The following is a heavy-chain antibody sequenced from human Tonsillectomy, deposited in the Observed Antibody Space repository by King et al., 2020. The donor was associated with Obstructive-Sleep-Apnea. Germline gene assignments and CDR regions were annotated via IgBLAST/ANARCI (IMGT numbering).Heavy chain of an antibody. V-gene: IGHV4-4*02. D-gene: IGHD4-17*01. J-gene: IGHJ4*02. CDR3: AREGPTVTTSLDY. Sequence: QLQESGPGLVKPSGTLSLTCAVSGVSISSSNWWSWVRQPPGKGLEWIGEIYHSGSTNYNLSLKSRVTISLDKSKNQFSLKLSSVTAADTAVYYCAREGPTVTTSLDYWGQGIVVTVSS. CDR2: IYHSGST. CDR1: GVSISSSNW.